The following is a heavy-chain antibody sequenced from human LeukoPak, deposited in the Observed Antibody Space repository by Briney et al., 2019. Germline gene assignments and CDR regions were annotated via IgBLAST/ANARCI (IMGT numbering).Heavy chain of an antibody. CDR3: ARGSFSRWTTQSYFDY. Sequence: ASVKVSCKPSGYTFTSYDIYWLRQAPGQGPEWMGWMSPNSGNTGSAQRFQGRVTMTRDTSMSSAYMELSNLRPEDTAVYYCARGSFSRWTTQSYFDYWGQGTLVTVSS. V-gene: IGHV1-8*01. D-gene: IGHD4-23*01. CDR2: MSPNSGNT. J-gene: IGHJ4*02. CDR1: GYTFTSYD.